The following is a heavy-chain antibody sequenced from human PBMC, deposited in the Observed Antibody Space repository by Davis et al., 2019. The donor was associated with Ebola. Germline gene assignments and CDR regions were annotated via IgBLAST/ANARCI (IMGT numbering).Heavy chain of an antibody. CDR1: GFTFSSYA. Sequence: GGSLRLSCAASGFTFSSYAMTWVRQAPGKGLEWVSAIRGSTYYADSVKGRFTISRDNSKNTLYLQMNSLRAEDTAVYYCARIGYSYGHKPIDYWGQGTLVTVSS. V-gene: IGHV3-23*01. D-gene: IGHD5-18*01. CDR2: IRGST. CDR3: ARIGYSYGHKPIDY. J-gene: IGHJ4*02.